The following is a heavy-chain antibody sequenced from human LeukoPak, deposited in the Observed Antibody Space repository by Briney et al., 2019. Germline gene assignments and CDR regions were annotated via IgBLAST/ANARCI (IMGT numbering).Heavy chain of an antibody. CDR3: ASFLGGYDSSGYYPDAFDI. D-gene: IGHD3-22*01. CDR2: ISSSSTI. V-gene: IGHV3-48*01. CDR1: GFTFSSYS. Sequence: PGESLRLSCAASGFTFSSYSMNWVRQAPGKGLEWVSYISSSSTIYYADSVKGRFTISRDNAKNSLYLQMNSLRAEDTAVYYCASFLGGYDSSGYYPDAFDIWGQGTMVTVSS. J-gene: IGHJ3*02.